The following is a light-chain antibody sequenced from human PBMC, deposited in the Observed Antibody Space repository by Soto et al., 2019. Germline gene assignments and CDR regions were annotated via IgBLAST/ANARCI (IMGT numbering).Light chain of an antibody. CDR1: QSVSSYY. J-gene: IGKJ2*01. CDR2: AAS. Sequence: EIVLTQSPGTLSLSPGERATLSCRASQSVSSYYLAWYQQKPGQAPRLLIYAASSRATGIPDRFSGSGSGTEFTLTITSLQSEDFAVYYCQHYDNWPPFAFGQGTKVDIK. V-gene: IGKV3-20*01. CDR3: QHYDNWPPFA.